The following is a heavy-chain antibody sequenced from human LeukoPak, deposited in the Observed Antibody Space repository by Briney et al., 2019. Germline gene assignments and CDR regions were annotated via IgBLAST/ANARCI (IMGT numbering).Heavy chain of an antibody. Sequence: GGSLRLSCAASGFTFRSYWMSWVRQAPGKGLEWVANIKQDGSEKYYVDSVKGRFTISRDSAKNSLYLQMNSLRAEDTAVYYCARFSMAAVAFDAFDIWGQGTMVIVSS. CDR1: GFTFRSYW. D-gene: IGHD6-19*01. J-gene: IGHJ3*02. V-gene: IGHV3-7*01. CDR3: ARFSMAAVAFDAFDI. CDR2: IKQDGSEK.